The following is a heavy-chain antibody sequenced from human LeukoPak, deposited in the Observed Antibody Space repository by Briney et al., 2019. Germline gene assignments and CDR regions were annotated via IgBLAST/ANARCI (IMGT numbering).Heavy chain of an antibody. Sequence: SVKVSCKASGGTFSSYAISWVRQAPGQGLEWMGGIIPIFGTANYAQKFQGRVTITADESTSTAYMELSSLRSEDTAVYYCARGTGYSYGYGSDYYYYYMDVWGKGTTVTVSS. D-gene: IGHD5-18*01. CDR3: ARGTGYSYGYGSDYYYYYMDV. J-gene: IGHJ6*03. V-gene: IGHV1-69*01. CDR1: GGTFSSYA. CDR2: IIPIFGTA.